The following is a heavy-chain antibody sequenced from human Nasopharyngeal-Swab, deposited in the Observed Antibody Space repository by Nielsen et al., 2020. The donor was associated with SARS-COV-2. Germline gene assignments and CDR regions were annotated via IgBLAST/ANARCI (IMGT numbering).Heavy chain of an antibody. V-gene: IGHV3-74*01. CDR3: ARVPNRGYFDY. CDR2: SDGSST. Sequence: GGSLRLSSAASGFTFSSYWMHWVRQAPGKGLVWVSRSDGSSTSYADSVTGRFTISRDNAKNTLYLQMNSLRAEDTAVYYCARVPNRGYFDYWGQGTLVTVSS. J-gene: IGHJ4*02. CDR1: GFTFSSYW. D-gene: IGHD3-10*01.